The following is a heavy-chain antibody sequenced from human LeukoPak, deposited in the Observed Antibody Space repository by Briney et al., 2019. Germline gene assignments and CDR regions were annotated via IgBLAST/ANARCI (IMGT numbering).Heavy chain of an antibody. CDR1: GFTFSDYY. Sequence: PGGSLRLSCAASGFTFSDYYMSWIRQAPGKGLEWVSYISSRGSTIYYADSVKGRFTISRDNAKNSLYLQMNSLGAEDTAVYYCARLHYDFDFGYYYYMDVWGKGTTVTVSS. J-gene: IGHJ6*03. CDR3: ARLHYDFDFGYYYYMDV. CDR2: ISSRGSTI. D-gene: IGHD3-3*01. V-gene: IGHV3-11*04.